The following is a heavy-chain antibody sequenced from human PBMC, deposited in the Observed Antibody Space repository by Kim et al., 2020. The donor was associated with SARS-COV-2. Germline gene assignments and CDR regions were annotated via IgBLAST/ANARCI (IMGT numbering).Heavy chain of an antibody. CDR2: ISGSGGST. D-gene: IGHD3-22*01. V-gene: IGHV3-23*01. CDR3: AKSLNENDSSGYYYIFGTDAFDI. CDR1: GFTFSSYA. Sequence: GGSLRLSCAASGFTFSSYAMSWVRQAPGKGLEWVSAISGSGGSTYYADSVKGRFTISRDNSKNTLYLQMNSLRAEDTAVYYCAKSLNENDSSGYYYIFGTDAFDIWGQGTMVTVSS. J-gene: IGHJ3*02.